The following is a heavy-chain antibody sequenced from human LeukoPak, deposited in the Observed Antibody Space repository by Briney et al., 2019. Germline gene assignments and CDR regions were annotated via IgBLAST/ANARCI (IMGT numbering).Heavy chain of an antibody. Sequence: GASVKVSCKASGYTFTSHGISWVRQAPGQGLEWMGWISAYNGNTKYAQKLQGRVTMTTDTSTSTAYMELRSLRSDDTAVYYCASRSTFGGVIVEDWGQGTLVTVSS. V-gene: IGHV1-18*01. CDR1: GYTFTSHG. D-gene: IGHD3-16*02. CDR2: ISAYNGNT. J-gene: IGHJ4*02. CDR3: ASRSTFGGVIVED.